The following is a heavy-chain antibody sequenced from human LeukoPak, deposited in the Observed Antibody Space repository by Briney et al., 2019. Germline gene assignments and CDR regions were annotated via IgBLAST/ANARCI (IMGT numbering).Heavy chain of an antibody. CDR1: GFTFSSYS. D-gene: IGHD3-22*01. J-gene: IGHJ4*02. CDR2: ISSSSSYI. Sequence: GESLRLSCAASGFTFSSYSMNWVRQAPGKGLEWVSSISSSSSYIYYADSVKGRFTISRDNAKNSLYLQMNSLRAEDTAVYYCARGGIVVVQYWGQGTLVTVSS. CDR3: ARGGIVVVQY. V-gene: IGHV3-21*01.